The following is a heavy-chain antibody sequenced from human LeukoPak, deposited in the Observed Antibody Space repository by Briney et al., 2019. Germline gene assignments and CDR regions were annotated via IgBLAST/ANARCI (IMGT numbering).Heavy chain of an antibody. CDR2: IYLGGSDS. V-gene: IGHV5-51*01. D-gene: IGHD1-26*01. CDR3: ARRDGNPSNFDI. CDR1: GYSITSYW. J-gene: IGHJ3*02. Sequence: GESLKISCKASGYSITSYWIGWVRQMPGKGLEWMGNIYLGGSDSRYRPSFQGQVTISADKSISTAYLQWSSLKASDTAMYYCARRDGNPSNFDIWGPGTKVIVSS.